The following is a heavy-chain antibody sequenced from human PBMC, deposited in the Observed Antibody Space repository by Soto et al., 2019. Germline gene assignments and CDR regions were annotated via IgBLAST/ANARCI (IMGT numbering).Heavy chain of an antibody. CDR2: VSGSDGHT. V-gene: IGHV3-23*01. D-gene: IGHD3-10*01. CDR3: AKHSPAMVRGVTENWFDS. Sequence: EVQLLESGGGLVQPGGSLRLSCAASGFTFSSYAMSWVRQAPGKGLEWVSGVSGSDGHTYYADSVKGRFTISRDNSKNTLYLQMISLSAEDTAVYYCAKHSPAMVRGVTENWFDSWGQGTLVTVSS. CDR1: GFTFSSYA. J-gene: IGHJ5*01.